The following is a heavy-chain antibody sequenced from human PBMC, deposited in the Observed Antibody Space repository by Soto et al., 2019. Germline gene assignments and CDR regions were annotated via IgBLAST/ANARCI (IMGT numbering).Heavy chain of an antibody. CDR2: ISHDGNIK. J-gene: IGHJ2*01. CDR3: AKESGWNNWYFDL. D-gene: IGHD6-19*01. CDR1: GFTFSTYS. V-gene: IGHV3-30*18. Sequence: QVQLVESGGGVAQPGRSLRLSCIASGFTFSTYSIHWVRQAPGKGLEWVAVISHDGNIKFYADSVKGRFTVSRDNFKNTLFLEMNSLRDEDTSVYYCAKESGWNNWYFDLWGRGTLVTVSS.